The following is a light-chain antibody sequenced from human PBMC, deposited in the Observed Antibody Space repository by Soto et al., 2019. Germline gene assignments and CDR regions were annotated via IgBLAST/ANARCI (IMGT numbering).Light chain of an antibody. J-gene: IGLJ1*01. CDR3: SSYTSSSTPYV. Sequence: QSVLTQPASMSGSPGQSITISCSGTSSDVGGYTYVSWYQQHPGKAPKVIIYEVSNRPSGVSNRFSGSKSGKTASLTISGLQAEDEADYYCSSYTSSSTPYVFGTGTKLTVL. CDR2: EVS. CDR1: SSDVGGYTY. V-gene: IGLV2-14*01.